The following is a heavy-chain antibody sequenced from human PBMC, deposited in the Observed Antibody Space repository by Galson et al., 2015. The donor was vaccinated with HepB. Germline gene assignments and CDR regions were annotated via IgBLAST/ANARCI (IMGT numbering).Heavy chain of an antibody. J-gene: IGHJ4*02. Sequence: SLRLSCAASGFTFSSYGMHWVRQAPGKGLEWVAVIWYDGSNKYYADSVKGRFTISRDNSKNTLYLQMNSLRAEDTAVYYCAKSRSSTRDHFDYWGQGTLVTVSS. V-gene: IGHV3-33*06. CDR2: IWYDGSNK. CDR1: GFTFSSYG. CDR3: AKSRSSTRDHFDY. D-gene: IGHD6-13*01.